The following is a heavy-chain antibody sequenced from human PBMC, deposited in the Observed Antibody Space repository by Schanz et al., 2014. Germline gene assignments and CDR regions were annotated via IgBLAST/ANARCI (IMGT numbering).Heavy chain of an antibody. CDR3: ARQPGRITVSGVVSNWFDP. J-gene: IGHJ5*02. CDR1: GLNFDYYG. V-gene: IGHV3-23*04. Sequence: VQLVESGGGVVQPGRSLRLSCATSGLNFDYYGMNWVRQAPGKGLEWVSSIVGGGGRTYYADSVKGRFTISRDNSKNTLYLQMNSLRVEDTAVYYCARQPGRITVSGVVSNWFDPWGQGTLVTVSS. D-gene: IGHD3-3*01. CDR2: IVGGGGRT.